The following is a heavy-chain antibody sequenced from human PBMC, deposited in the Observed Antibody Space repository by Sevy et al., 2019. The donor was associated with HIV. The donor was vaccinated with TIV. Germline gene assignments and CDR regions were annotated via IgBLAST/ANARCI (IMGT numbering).Heavy chain of an antibody. V-gene: IGHV1-69*13. CDR3: ASGGGPASPRYYYYGMDV. CDR1: GGTFSSYA. CDR2: IIPIFGTA. Sequence: ASVKVSCKASGGTFSSYAISWVRQAPGQGLEWMGGIIPIFGTANYAQKFQGRVTITADESTSTVYMELSSLGSEDTAVYYCASGGGPASPRYYYYGMDVWGQGTTVTVSS. D-gene: IGHD2-2*01. J-gene: IGHJ6*02.